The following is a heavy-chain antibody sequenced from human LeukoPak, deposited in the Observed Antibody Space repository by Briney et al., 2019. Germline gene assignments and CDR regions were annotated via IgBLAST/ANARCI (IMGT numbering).Heavy chain of an antibody. Sequence: PGGSLRLSCAASGFTFSSYGMHWVGQAPAKGLEWVAGIWYDESNKNYADSVKGRFTISRDNSKNTVYLQMNSLRAEDMAVYYCARDDCSGGSCYPDYWGQGTLVTVSS. CDR1: GFTFSSYG. CDR3: ARDDCSGGSCYPDY. D-gene: IGHD2-15*01. CDR2: IWYDESNK. V-gene: IGHV3-33*01. J-gene: IGHJ4*02.